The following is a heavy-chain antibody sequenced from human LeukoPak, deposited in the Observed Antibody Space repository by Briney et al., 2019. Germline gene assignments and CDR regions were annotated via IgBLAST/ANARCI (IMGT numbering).Heavy chain of an antibody. CDR3: TKGGSSGLANWFDP. CDR2: ISWNSGSI. CDR1: GFTFNEYV. D-gene: IGHD6-19*01. Sequence: SLRLSCSASGFTFNEYVMHWVRPAPGKGLAWVSGISWNSGSIGYADSVKGRFTISRDNAKNSLYLLMNSLRVEDTALYYCTKGGSSGLANWFDPWGQGTLVTVSS. V-gene: IGHV3-9*01. J-gene: IGHJ5*02.